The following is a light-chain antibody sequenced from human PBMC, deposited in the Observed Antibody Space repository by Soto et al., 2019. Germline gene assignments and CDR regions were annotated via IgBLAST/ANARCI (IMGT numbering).Light chain of an antibody. V-gene: IGKV1-5*03. Sequence: DIQMTQSPSTLSASVRDRVTITCRASQSISKLLAWYQQKPGRAPTLLIYKASTLESGVPSRFSGSGSGTEFSLTISSLQPDDSATYYCQQYNGYPLTFGQGTRLEIK. CDR1: QSISKL. CDR2: KAS. CDR3: QQYNGYPLT. J-gene: IGKJ5*01.